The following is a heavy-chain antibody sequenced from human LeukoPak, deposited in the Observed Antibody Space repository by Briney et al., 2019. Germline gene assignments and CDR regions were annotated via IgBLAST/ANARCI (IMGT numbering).Heavy chain of an antibody. J-gene: IGHJ2*01. CDR2: ANIAGNP. D-gene: IGHD2-21*01. V-gene: IGHV3-13*05. CDR1: GFTFSDYD. Sequence: PGGSLRLSCAASGFTFSDYDMHWVRQVPGKGLEWVSAANIAGNPLYGASVRGRFTISRENAKNSLYLQMNNLRGEDTAVYYCAREPPIEGYWYFDLWGRGTLVTVSS. CDR3: AREPPIEGYWYFDL.